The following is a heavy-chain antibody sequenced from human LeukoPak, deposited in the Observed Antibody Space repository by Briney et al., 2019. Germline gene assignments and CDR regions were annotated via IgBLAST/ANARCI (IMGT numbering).Heavy chain of an antibody. CDR1: GGTFSTNA. CDR3: TREASSTWYAMSDF. V-gene: IGHV1-69*13. D-gene: IGHD2-2*01. J-gene: IGHJ4*02. CDR2: IIPIFGAP. Sequence: SVKVSCKASGGTFSTNAISWVRQAPGQGLEWMATIIPIFGAPNYAPKFQGRVSITADESTSTAYMELSSLRAEDTAVYYCTREASSTWYAMSDFWGQGTLVTVSS.